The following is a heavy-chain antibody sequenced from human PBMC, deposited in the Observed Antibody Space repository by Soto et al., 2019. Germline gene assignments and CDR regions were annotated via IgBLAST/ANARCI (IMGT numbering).Heavy chain of an antibody. D-gene: IGHD3-10*01. V-gene: IGHV5-51*01. CDR3: ARRGGSGSRTMDV. Sequence: GESLKISCKGSGYSFTSYWIGWVRQMPGRGLEWMGIIYPGGSDTRYSPSFQGHVTISADKSISTAYLQWSSLKASDTAMYYCARRGGSGSRTMDVRGQGTTVTVSS. CDR2: IYPGGSDT. J-gene: IGHJ6*02. CDR1: GYSFTSYW.